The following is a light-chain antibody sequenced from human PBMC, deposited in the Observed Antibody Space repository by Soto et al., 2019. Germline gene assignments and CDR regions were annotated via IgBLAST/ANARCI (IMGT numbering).Light chain of an antibody. CDR3: AAWDDSLNGPSV. CDR2: SNN. J-gene: IGLJ1*01. V-gene: IGLV1-44*01. CDR1: SSNIGSNT. Sequence: QSVLTQPPSASGTPGQRVTISCSGSSSNIGSNTVNWYQQLPGTAPKLLIYSNNQRPSGVPDRFSGSKSGTSASLAISGLQSEDEADYYCAAWDDSLNGPSVFGTGTKVTVL.